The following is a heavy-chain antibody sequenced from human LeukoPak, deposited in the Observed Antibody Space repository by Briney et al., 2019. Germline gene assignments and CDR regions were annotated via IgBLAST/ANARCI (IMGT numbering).Heavy chain of an antibody. V-gene: IGHV1-18*01. CDR1: GYAFRSFG. Sequence: GASVKVSCEASGYAFRSFGISWLREAPGQGLEWMGRISPYNGHTISAQKFQGRPTLTTDASTMTVYLELRSLTSDDTAVYYCARGRGSITPDYDFWGQGTRITVTS. D-gene: IGHD5-24*01. CDR2: ISPYNGHT. J-gene: IGHJ4*02. CDR3: ARGRGSITPDYDF.